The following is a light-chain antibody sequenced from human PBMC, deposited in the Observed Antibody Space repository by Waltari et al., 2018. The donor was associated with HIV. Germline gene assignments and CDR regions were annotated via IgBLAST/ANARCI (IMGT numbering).Light chain of an antibody. CDR3: QSVDAGGTQVV. Sequence: YELTQPPSVSVSPGQTAAITCSGDALPTQYSFWYQQRPGQAPVMVIFKDTQRASGIPERFSGSSSGTTVTQTISGVQTEDEADYYCQSVDAGGTQVVFGGGTKLSVL. J-gene: IGLJ2*01. V-gene: IGLV3-25*03. CDR2: KDT. CDR1: ALPTQY.